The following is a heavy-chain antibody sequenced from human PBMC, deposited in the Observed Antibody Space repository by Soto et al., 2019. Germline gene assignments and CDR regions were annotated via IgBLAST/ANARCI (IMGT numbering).Heavy chain of an antibody. CDR2: IIPILGIA. Sequence: SVKVSCKASGGTFSSYTISWVRQAPGQGLEWMGRIIPILGIANYAQKFQGRVTITADKSTSTAYMELSSLRSEDTAVYYCARRDPWGSYRSFDAFDIWGQGTMVTVSS. D-gene: IGHD3-16*02. V-gene: IGHV1-69*02. CDR1: GGTFSSYT. J-gene: IGHJ3*02. CDR3: ARRDPWGSYRSFDAFDI.